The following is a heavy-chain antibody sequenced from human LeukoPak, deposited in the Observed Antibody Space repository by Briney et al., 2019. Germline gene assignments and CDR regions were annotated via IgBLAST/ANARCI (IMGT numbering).Heavy chain of an antibody. D-gene: IGHD4-23*01. CDR2: ISSSGSTI. J-gene: IGHJ6*03. Sequence: GGSLRLSCAASGFTFSSYEMNWVRQAPGKGLEWVSYISSSGSTICYADSVKGRFTISRDNAKNSLYLQMNSLRAEDTAVYYCARDNPDYGGNYYYYYMDVWGKGTTVTVSS. V-gene: IGHV3-48*03. CDR3: ARDNPDYGGNYYYYYMDV. CDR1: GFTFSSYE.